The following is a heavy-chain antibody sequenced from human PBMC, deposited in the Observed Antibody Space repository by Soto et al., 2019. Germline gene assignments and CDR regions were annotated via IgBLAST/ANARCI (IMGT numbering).Heavy chain of an antibody. J-gene: IGHJ6*02. D-gene: IGHD1-20*01. CDR1: GFTFSSSA. CDR3: AKVWAGGMDV. Sequence: GGSLRLSCASSGFTFSSSAMTWVRQAPGKGLEWVSAITGSGCGTYYADSVKGRFAISRDNSKNTLYLQMDSLRAGDTAVYYWAKVWAGGMDVWGQGTTVTVSS. V-gene: IGHV3-23*01. CDR2: ITGSGCGT.